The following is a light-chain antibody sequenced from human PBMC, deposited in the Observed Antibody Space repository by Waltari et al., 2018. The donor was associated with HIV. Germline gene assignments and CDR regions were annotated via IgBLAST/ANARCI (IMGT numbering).Light chain of an antibody. Sequence: QSVLTQPPSESGVPGQKVFISCSGSTSAIGNNHVYWFQQFPGVPPKVPINKNNKRPSGVPDRFPGSKSGTSASLAISGIRTDDDSEIYCATWDDTRSGWVFGGGTKLTVL. CDR1: TSAIGNNH. CDR3: ATWDDTRSGWV. CDR2: KNN. J-gene: IGLJ3*02. V-gene: IGLV1-47*01.